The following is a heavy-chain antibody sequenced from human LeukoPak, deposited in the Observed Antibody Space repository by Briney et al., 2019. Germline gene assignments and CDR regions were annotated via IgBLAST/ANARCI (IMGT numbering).Heavy chain of an antibody. V-gene: IGHV1-3*01. D-gene: IGHD3-3*01. CDR3: ASGDFWSGYSIY. Sequence: ASVKVSCKASGYTFTSYAMHWVRQAPGQRLEWMGWINAGNGNTKYSQKFRGRVTITRDTSASTAYMELSSLRSEDTAVYYCASGDFWSGYSIYWGQGTLVTVSS. J-gene: IGHJ4*02. CDR1: GYTFTSYA. CDR2: INAGNGNT.